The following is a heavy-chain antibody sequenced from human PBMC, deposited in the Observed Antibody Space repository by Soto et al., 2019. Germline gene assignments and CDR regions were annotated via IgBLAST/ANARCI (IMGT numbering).Heavy chain of an antibody. CDR2: IIPIFGTA. Sequence: SVKVSCKASGGTFSSYAISWVRQAPGQGLEWMGGIIPIFGTANYAQKFQGRVTITADESTSTAYMELSSLRSEDTAVYYCARGGFVGYCSSTSCYPPVDYWGQGTLVTVSS. CDR3: ARGGFVGYCSSTSCYPPVDY. V-gene: IGHV1-69*13. CDR1: GGTFSSYA. J-gene: IGHJ4*02. D-gene: IGHD2-2*01.